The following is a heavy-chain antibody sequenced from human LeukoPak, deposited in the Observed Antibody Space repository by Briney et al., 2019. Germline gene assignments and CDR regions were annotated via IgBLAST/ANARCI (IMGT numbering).Heavy chain of an antibody. Sequence: SETLSLTCAVYGGSFSGYYWSWIRQPPGKGLEWIGYIYYSGSTNYNPSLKSRVTISVDTSKNQFSLKLNSVTAADTAVYYCARANYFDPWGQGTLVTVSS. CDR3: ARANYFDP. V-gene: IGHV4-59*01. J-gene: IGHJ5*02. CDR1: GGSFSGYY. CDR2: IYYSGST.